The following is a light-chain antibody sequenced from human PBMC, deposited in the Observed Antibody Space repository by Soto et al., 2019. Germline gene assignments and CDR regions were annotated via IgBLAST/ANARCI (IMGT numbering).Light chain of an antibody. CDR3: SSYTSSSTVV. CDR1: SSDVGGYNY. V-gene: IGLV2-14*01. J-gene: IGLJ2*01. Sequence: QAVLTQPASVSGSPGQSITISCTGTSSDVGGYNYVSWYQQHPGKAPKLMIYEVSNRPLGVSNRFSCSKSGNTASLTISGLQAEDEADYYCSSYTSSSTVVFGGGTKLTVL. CDR2: EVS.